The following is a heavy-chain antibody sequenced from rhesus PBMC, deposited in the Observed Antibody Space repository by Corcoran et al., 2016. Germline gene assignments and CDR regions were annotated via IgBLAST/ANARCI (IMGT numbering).Heavy chain of an antibody. Sequence: QVQLQESGPGLVKPSETLSLTCAVSGYSISSNYWSWIRQPPGKGLEWIGNIYGSSGSTYYNPALKSRVTISTDTSKTQFSLKLRSVTAADTAVYYCAGAPGGSWNRYFEFWGQGALVTVSS. CDR2: IYGSSGST. J-gene: IGHJ1*01. D-gene: IGHD6-25*01. CDR1: GYSISSNY. CDR3: AGAPGGSWNRYFEF. V-gene: IGHV4-147*01.